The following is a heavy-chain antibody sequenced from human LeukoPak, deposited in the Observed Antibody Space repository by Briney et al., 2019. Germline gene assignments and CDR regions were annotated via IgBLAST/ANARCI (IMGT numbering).Heavy chain of an antibody. CDR2: INHSGST. Sequence: SETLSLTCAVYGGSFSGYYWSWIRQPPGKGLGWIGEINHSGSTNYNPSLKSRVTISVDTSKNQFSLKLSSVTAADTAVYYCARHASGGSGSYSIDYWGQGTLVTVSS. V-gene: IGHV4-34*01. J-gene: IGHJ4*02. D-gene: IGHD3-10*01. CDR3: ARHASGGSGSYSIDY. CDR1: GGSFSGYY.